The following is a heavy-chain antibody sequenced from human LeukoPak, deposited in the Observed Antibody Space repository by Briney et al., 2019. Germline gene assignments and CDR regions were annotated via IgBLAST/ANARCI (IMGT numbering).Heavy chain of an antibody. CDR1: GFTFSSYW. CDR3: ARDPRDGYVLDY. V-gene: IGHV3-21*01. D-gene: IGHD6-13*01. Sequence: PGGSLRLSCAASGFTFSSYWMSWVRQAPGKGLEWVSSISSSSSYIYYADSVKGRFTISRDNAKNSLYLQMNSLRAEDTAVYYCARDPRDGYVLDYWGQGTLVTVSS. CDR2: ISSSSSYI. J-gene: IGHJ4*02.